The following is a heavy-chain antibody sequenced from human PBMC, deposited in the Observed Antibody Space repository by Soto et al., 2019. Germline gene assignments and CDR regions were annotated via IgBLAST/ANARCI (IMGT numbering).Heavy chain of an antibody. CDR3: AGETRVGPYYYYGMDV. D-gene: IGHD1-1*01. V-gene: IGHV4-59*01. CDR2: IYYSGST. CDR1: GGSISSYY. J-gene: IGHJ6*02. Sequence: SETLSLTCTVSGGSISSYYWSWIRQPPGKGLEWIGYIYYSGSTNYNPSLKSRVTISVDTSKNQFSLKLSSVTAADTAVYYCAGETRVGPYYYYGMDVWGQGTTVTVSS.